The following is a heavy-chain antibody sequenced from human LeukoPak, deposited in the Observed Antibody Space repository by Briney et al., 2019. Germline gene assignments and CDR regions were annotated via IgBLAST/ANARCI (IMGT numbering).Heavy chain of an antibody. Sequence: PSETLSLTCTVSGYSISSGYYWGWIRQPPGKGLEWIGSIYYSGSTYYNPSLKSRVTISVDTSKNQFSLKLSSVTAADKAVYYCARERRIVATTAYYYYYYMDVWGKGTTVTVSS. CDR2: IYYSGST. V-gene: IGHV4-38-2*02. CDR1: GYSISSGYY. CDR3: ARERRIVATTAYYYYYYMDV. J-gene: IGHJ6*03. D-gene: IGHD5-12*01.